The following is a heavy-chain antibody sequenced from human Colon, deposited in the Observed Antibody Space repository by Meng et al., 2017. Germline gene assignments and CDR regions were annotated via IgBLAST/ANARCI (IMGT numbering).Heavy chain of an antibody. CDR2: IDPRNGDT. D-gene: IGHD6-19*01. CDR1: GYNFISYF. V-gene: IGHV1-2*02. Sequence: VHMVQSGDEVKKPGASVNVSCKTFGYNFISYFMYWVRQAPGQGLEWMGYIDPRNGDTRYHQKFQGRVTMTRDTSITTAYMEMTDLRDDDTAGYYCARDLAGLGGFWGQGTLVTVSS. J-gene: IGHJ4*02. CDR3: ARDLAGLGGF.